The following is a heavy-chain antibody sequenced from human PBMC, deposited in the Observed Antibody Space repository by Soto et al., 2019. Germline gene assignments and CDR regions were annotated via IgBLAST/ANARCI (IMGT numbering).Heavy chain of an antibody. Sequence: ASVKVSCKASGYTFTSYAMHWVRQAPGQRLEWMGWINAGNGNTKYSQKFQGRVTITRDTSASTAYMELSSLRSEDTAVYYCARAVVVPAAPDYWGQGTLVTVSS. CDR1: GYTFTSYA. V-gene: IGHV1-3*01. J-gene: IGHJ4*02. CDR2: INAGNGNT. CDR3: ARAVVVPAAPDY. D-gene: IGHD2-2*01.